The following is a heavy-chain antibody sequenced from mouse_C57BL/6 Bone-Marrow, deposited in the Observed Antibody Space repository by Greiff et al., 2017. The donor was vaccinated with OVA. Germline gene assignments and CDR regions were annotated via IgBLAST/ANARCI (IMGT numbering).Heavy chain of an antibody. V-gene: IGHV1-50*01. CDR1: GYTFTSYW. CDR3: VNWDGAY. J-gene: IGHJ3*01. D-gene: IGHD4-1*02. CDR2: IDPSDSYT. Sequence: VQLQQPGAELVKPGASVKLSCKASGYTFTSYWMQWVKQRPGQGLEWIGEIDPSDSYTNYNQKFKGKATLTVDTSSSTAYMQLSSLTSEDSAVYYCVNWDGAYWGQGTLVTVSA.